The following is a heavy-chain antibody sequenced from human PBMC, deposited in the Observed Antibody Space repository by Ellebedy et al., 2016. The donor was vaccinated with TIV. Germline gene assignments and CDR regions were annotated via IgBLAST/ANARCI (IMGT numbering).Heavy chain of an antibody. CDR2: ISGSGDTT. D-gene: IGHD5-12*01. CDR1: GFTFSSYF. J-gene: IGHJ6*03. CDR3: AKDLHGYDYYYFYYRDV. V-gene: IGHV3-23*01. Sequence: GESLKISXAASGFTFSSYFMSWVRQAPGKGLEWVSVISGSGDTTYYAASVKGRFTISRDNSKNTLYLQMNSLRAEDTAVYYCAKDLHGYDYYYFYYRDVWGKGTTVTVSS.